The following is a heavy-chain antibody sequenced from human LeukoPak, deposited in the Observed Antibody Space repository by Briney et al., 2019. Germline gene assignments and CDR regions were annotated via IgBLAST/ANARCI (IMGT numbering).Heavy chain of an antibody. CDR2: ISGSGYIT. J-gene: IGHJ4*02. V-gene: IGHV3-23*01. CDR1: GFTFSTYA. D-gene: IGHD4-17*01. CDR3: AKHDYGDSKDYDY. Sequence: GGSLRLSCAASGFTFSTYAMSWVRQAPGKGLEWVSSISGSGYITFYADSVRGRFTISRDNSKNTLYLQMNSLGAEDTAVYYCAKHDYGDSKDYDYWGQGTLVTVSS.